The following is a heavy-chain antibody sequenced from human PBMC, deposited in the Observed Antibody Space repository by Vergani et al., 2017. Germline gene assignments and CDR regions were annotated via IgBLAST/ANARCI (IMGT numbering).Heavy chain of an antibody. J-gene: IGHJ6*03. CDR3: AREGSSSSYYYMDV. V-gene: IGHV4-59*12. CDR1: GGSISSYY. CDR2: IYYTGST. Sequence: QVQLQESGPGLVKPSETLSLTCTVSGGSISSYYWSWIRQPPGKGLEWIGYIYYTGSTNYNPSLKSRVTISVDTSKNQFSRKLSSVTAADTAVYYCAREGSSSSYYYMDVWGKGTTVTVSS. D-gene: IGHD6-13*01.